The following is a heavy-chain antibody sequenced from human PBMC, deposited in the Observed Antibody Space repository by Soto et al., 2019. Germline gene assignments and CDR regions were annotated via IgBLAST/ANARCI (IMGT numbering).Heavy chain of an antibody. D-gene: IGHD5-18*01. Sequence: QVQLQESGPGLVKPSETLSLTCTVSGGSISSYYWSWIRQPPGKGLEWIGYIYYRGSTNYNPSLTGRLPRSVDKSMNQCSLKLSSVTAAATAVYYCARGRIQLWYPFDYWGQGTLVTVSS. V-gene: IGHV4-59*01. CDR1: GGSISSYY. CDR3: ARGRIQLWYPFDY. CDR2: IYYRGST. J-gene: IGHJ4*02.